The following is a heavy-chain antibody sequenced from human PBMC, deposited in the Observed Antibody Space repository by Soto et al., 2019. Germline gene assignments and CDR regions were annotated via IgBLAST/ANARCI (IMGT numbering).Heavy chain of an antibody. CDR2: IYYSGST. CDR3: ARDYRRYCSGGSCYSYYYYGMDV. Sequence: SSETLSLTCTVSGGSTSSYYWSWIRQPPGKGLEWIGYIYYSGSTNYNPSLKSRVTISVDTSKNQFSLKLSSVTAADTAVYYCARDYRRYCSGGSCYSYYYYGMDVWGQGTTVTVSS. J-gene: IGHJ6*02. CDR1: GGSTSSYY. V-gene: IGHV4-59*01. D-gene: IGHD2-15*01.